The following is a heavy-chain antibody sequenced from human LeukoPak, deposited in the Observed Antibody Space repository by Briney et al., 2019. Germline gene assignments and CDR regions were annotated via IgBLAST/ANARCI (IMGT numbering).Heavy chain of an antibody. J-gene: IGHJ5*02. Sequence: ASVKVSCKPSVGMFGSHAISWVRQAAGQGVEWMGGIILIFCTAKHAQKLHGGVAITSDESTSTAYMELCSLRSEDTAVYYCVRRAPYAGWFDPWGQGTLVTVSS. CDR2: IILIFCTA. V-gene: IGHV1-69*13. D-gene: IGHD2-2*01. CDR3: VRRAPYAGWFDP. CDR1: VGMFGSHA.